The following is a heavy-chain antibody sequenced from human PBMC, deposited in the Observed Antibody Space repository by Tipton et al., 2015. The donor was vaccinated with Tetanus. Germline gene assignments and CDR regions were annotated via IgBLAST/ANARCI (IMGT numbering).Heavy chain of an antibody. CDR3: AGRLGLIRPIDP. V-gene: IGHV4-31*03. Sequence: GLVKPSQTLSLTCSVSGFSLSSGAYYWTWIRQHPGKGLEWLGSIFYTGSTYYNPSLKSRLTISVETSKKQFSLKLSSVTAADTAVYYCAGRLGLIRPIDPWGQGTLVTVSS. D-gene: IGHD3-16*01. CDR1: GFSLSSGAYY. J-gene: IGHJ5*02. CDR2: IFYTGST.